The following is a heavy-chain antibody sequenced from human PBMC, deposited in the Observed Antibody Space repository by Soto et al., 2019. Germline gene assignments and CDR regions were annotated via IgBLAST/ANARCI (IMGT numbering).Heavy chain of an antibody. CDR3: ARDLGYCSGEEGVCDYYYYYGMDV. Sequence: GASVKVSGKASGCTFTSYYMHWVRQAPGQGLEWMGIINPSGGSTSYAQKFQGRVTMTRDTSTSTVYMELSSLRSEDTAVYYCARDLGYCSGEEGVCDYYYYYGMDVWGQGTTVTVSS. J-gene: IGHJ6*02. CDR1: GCTFTSYY. D-gene: IGHD2-15*01. V-gene: IGHV1-46*01. CDR2: INPSGGST.